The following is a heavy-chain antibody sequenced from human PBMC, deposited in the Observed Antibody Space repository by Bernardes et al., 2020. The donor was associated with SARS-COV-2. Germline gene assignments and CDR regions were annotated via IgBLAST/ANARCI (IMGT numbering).Heavy chain of an antibody. CDR1: GFTVRNDF. CDR3: ARDLTIMGMDI. J-gene: IGHJ6*02. CDR2: IYSGTDI. D-gene: IGHD5-12*01. Sequence: GGSLRLSCAASGFTVRNDFINWVRQAPGKGLEWVSGIYSGTDIKYADSVKGRFTISRDNSKNTVYLQMNSLRPEDTAVYYCARDLTIMGMDIWGHGTTVKVSS. V-gene: IGHV3-66*02.